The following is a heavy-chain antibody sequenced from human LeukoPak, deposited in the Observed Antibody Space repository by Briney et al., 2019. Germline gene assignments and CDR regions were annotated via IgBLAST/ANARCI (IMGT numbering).Heavy chain of an antibody. CDR1: GFTFSSYA. J-gene: IGHJ5*02. CDR2: ISYDGSNK. Sequence: GGSLRLSCAASGFTFSSYAMSWARQAPGKGLEWVAVISYDGSNKYYADSVKGRFTISRDNSKNTLYLQMNSLRAEDTAVYYCARDLYPHYYDSSGPMGPWGQGTLVTVSS. CDR3: ARDLYPHYYDSSGPMGP. V-gene: IGHV3-30-3*01. D-gene: IGHD3-22*01.